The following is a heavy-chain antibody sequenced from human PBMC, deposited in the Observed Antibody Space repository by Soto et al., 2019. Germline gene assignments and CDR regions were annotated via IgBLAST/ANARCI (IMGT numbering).Heavy chain of an antibody. J-gene: IGHJ4*02. Sequence: PGGSLRLSWAASGLTFGTYWRSWVRQAPGKGLEWVANIKQDGSETYYVDSVKGRLTISRDNAKNSLYLQMNSLRAEATAVYYCARLPVGRRRYFFDSWGQGTLVTVSS. CDR1: GLTFGTYW. CDR3: ARLPVGRRRYFFDS. V-gene: IGHV3-7*01. CDR2: IKQDGSET. D-gene: IGHD6-13*01.